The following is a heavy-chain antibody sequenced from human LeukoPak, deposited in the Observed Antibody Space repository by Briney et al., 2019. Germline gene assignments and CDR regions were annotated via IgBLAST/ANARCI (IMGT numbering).Heavy chain of an antibody. J-gene: IGHJ6*03. D-gene: IGHD6-13*01. V-gene: IGHV1-8*02. Sequence: GASVKVSCKASGYTFTGHFVHWVRQAPGQGLEWMGWMNPNSGNTGYAQKFQGRVTMTRNTSISTAYMELSSLRSEDTAVYYCARVGYSSSWEYYYYYYYMDVWGKGTTVTVSS. CDR2: MNPNSGNT. CDR3: ARVGYSSSWEYYYYYYYMDV. CDR1: GYTFTGHF.